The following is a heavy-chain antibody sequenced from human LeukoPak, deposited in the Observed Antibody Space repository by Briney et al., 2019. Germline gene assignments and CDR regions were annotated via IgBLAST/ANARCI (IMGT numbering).Heavy chain of an antibody. CDR2: IYYSGGT. CDR3: ARDVVVPAAIPPGAFDI. Sequence: SETLSLTCTVSGGSISDYYWSWIRQPPGKGLEWIGYIYYSGGTNYNPSLKSRVTISVDTSKNQFSLKLSSVTAADTAVYYCARDVVVPAAIPPGAFDIWGQGTMVTVSS. V-gene: IGHV4-59*12. CDR1: GGSISDYY. J-gene: IGHJ3*02. D-gene: IGHD2-2*02.